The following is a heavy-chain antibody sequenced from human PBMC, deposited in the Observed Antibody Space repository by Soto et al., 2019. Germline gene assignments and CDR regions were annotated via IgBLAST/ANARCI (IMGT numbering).Heavy chain of an antibody. D-gene: IGHD6-19*01. V-gene: IGHV3-30*18. CDR2: ISYDGSNK. CDR3: AKDKGIAVAGSRYFQH. J-gene: IGHJ1*01. Sequence: GGSLRLSCAASGFTFSSYGMHWVRQAPGKGLEWVAVISYDGSNKYYADSVKGRFTISRDNSKNTLYLQMNSLRAEDTAVYYCAKDKGIAVAGSRYFQHWGQGTLVTVSS. CDR1: GFTFSSYG.